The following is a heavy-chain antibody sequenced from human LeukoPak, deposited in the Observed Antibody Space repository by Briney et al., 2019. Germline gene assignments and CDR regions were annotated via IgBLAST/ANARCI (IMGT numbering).Heavy chain of an antibody. CDR2: ISSGSSYI. CDR1: GFIFSSYS. J-gene: IGHJ5*02. CDR3: ARGISSRPMSSWNVPDNWFDP. Sequence: PGGSLRLSCAASGFIFSSYSMNWVRQAPGKGLEWVSSISSGSSYIYYADSVQGRFTISRDNAKNSLYVQMNSLRGEDTAVYYCARGISSRPMSSWNVPDNWFDPWGQGTLVTVSS. V-gene: IGHV3-21*01. D-gene: IGHD6-13*01.